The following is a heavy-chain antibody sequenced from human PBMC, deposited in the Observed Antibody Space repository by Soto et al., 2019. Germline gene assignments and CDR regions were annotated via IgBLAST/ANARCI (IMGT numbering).Heavy chain of an antibody. Sequence: GGSLRLSCAASGFTFRNYPMSWVRQAPGKGLEWVSGITFSGGSAYYADSVRGRFIISRDNSKNTVSVQMNSLRDDDTAVYYCAREPILTESGPGGFDSWGQGVLVTVSS. J-gene: IGHJ4*02. V-gene: IGHV3-23*01. CDR1: GFTFRNYP. CDR3: AREPILTESGPGGFDS. D-gene: IGHD3-10*01. CDR2: ITFSGGSA.